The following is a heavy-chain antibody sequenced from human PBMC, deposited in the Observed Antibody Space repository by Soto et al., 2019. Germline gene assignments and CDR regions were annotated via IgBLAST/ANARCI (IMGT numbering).Heavy chain of an antibody. CDR3: ARRGALTSYYYGYYFDY. J-gene: IGHJ4*02. CDR1: GYTFPRYA. Sequence: ASVKVSCKASGYTFPRYAMNWVRQAPGQSPGWMGWINPGNGNTKYSQRFQGRVTITRDTSASTAYMELGSLTSEDTAVYYCARRGALTSYYYGYYFDYWGQGTLVTVSS. D-gene: IGHD3-9*01. CDR2: INPGNGNT. V-gene: IGHV1-3*01.